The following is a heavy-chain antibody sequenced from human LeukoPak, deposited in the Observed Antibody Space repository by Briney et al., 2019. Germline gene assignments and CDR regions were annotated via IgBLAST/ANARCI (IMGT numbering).Heavy chain of an antibody. D-gene: IGHD2-15*01. Sequence: PGGSLRLSCAVSGFTVSSNYMTWVRRAPGKGLEWVSIIYSGGSTYYADSVKGRFTISRDNSKNTLYLQMNSLRAEDTALYYCARGYSRAAFDIWGQGTMVTVSS. CDR2: IYSGGST. J-gene: IGHJ3*02. CDR1: GFTVSSNY. CDR3: ARGYSRAAFDI. V-gene: IGHV3-66*01.